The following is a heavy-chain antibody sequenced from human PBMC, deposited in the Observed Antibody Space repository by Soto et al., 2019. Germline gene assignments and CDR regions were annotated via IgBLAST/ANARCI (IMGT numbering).Heavy chain of an antibody. V-gene: IGHV4-59*01. CDR3: ARVGSGSFDY. D-gene: IGHD3-22*01. CDR1: GGSISTYY. CDR2: IYYSGNT. Sequence: SETLSLTCTVSGGSISTYYWSWIRQPPGKGLEWIGYIYYSGNTNSNPSLKSRITMSVDTSKNQFSLKLSSVTAADTAVYYCARVGSGSFDYWGQGTLVTVSS. J-gene: IGHJ4*02.